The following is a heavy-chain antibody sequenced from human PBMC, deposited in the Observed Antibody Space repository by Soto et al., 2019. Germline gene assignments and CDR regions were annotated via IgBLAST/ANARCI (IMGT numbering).Heavy chain of an antibody. Sequence: EVQLLESGGGLVQPGGSLRLSCTASGFTFSNYGMSWVRQAPGTGLEWVSGISGSGDSTYYADSVRGRFTISRDNSKNTLYLQMNSLRADDTAFYYCAKRATGYASSWYFFDYWGQGTLVTVSS. CDR3: AKRATGYASSWYFFDY. CDR1: GFTFSNYG. CDR2: ISGSGDST. V-gene: IGHV3-23*01. J-gene: IGHJ4*02. D-gene: IGHD6-13*01.